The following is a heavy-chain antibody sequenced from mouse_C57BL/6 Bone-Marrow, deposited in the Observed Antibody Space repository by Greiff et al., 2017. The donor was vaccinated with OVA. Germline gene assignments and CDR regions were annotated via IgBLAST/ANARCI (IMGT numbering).Heavy chain of an antibody. V-gene: IGHV14-4*01. Sequence: EVKLQESGAELVRPGASVKLSCTASGFNIKDYYMHWVKQRPEQGLEWIGWIDPENGDTEYASKFQGKATITADTSSNTAYLQLSSLTSEDTAVYYCTRHYYGSSYYYAMDYWGQGTSVTVSS. CDR1: GFNIKDYY. J-gene: IGHJ4*01. CDR2: IDPENGDT. D-gene: IGHD1-1*01. CDR3: TRHYYGSSYYYAMDY.